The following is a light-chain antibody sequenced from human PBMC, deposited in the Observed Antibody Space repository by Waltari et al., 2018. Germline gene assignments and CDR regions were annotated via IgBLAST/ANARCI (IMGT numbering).Light chain of an antibody. J-gene: IGKJ2*01. Sequence: ETMMTQSPDTLSVSPGERATLSCRASQSISSNLAWYQQKPGQAPRLLIFGVTTRATGIPARFSGSGSGTEFTLTISSLESEDFGIYYCQQYNNWPPEMYTFGQGTKLKI. V-gene: IGKV3D-15*01. CDR3: QQYNNWPPEMYT. CDR1: QSISSN. CDR2: GVT.